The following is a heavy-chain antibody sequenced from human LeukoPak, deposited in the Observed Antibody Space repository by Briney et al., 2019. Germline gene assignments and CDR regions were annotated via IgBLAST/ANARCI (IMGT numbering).Heavy chain of an antibody. Sequence: SETLSLTCTVSGGSISSGSYYWSWIRQPAGKGLEWIGRIYTSGSTNYNPSLKSRVTISVDTSKNQFSLKLSSVTAADTAVYYCARSGPGDYWGQGTLVTASS. CDR2: IYTSGST. CDR3: ARSGPGDY. CDR1: GGSISSGSYY. V-gene: IGHV4-61*02. D-gene: IGHD7-27*01. J-gene: IGHJ4*02.